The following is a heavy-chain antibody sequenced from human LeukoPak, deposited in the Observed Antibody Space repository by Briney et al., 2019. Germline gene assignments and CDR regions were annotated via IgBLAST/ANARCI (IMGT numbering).Heavy chain of an antibody. CDR2: VYYSGST. CDR1: GDSVRNASYY. D-gene: IGHD3-10*01. CDR3: ARVRYGSGSYYFDN. J-gene: IGHJ4*02. Sequence: SETLSLTCTVSGDSVRNASYYWSWIPQPPGKRLYWLGYVYYSGSTNYSPSLNSRVTLSADTSKNQFSLKLTSVTAADTAIYYCARVRYGSGSYYFDNWGQGTLVTVSS. V-gene: IGHV4-61*01.